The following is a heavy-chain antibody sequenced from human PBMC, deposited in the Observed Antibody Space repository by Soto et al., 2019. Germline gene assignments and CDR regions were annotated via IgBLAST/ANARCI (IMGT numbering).Heavy chain of an antibody. J-gene: IGHJ4*02. V-gene: IGHV1-18*01. CDR1: GYTFTSYG. CDR2: ISAYNGNT. Sequence: QVQLVQSGAEVKKPGASVKVSCKASGYTFTSYGISWVRQAPGQGLEWMGWISAYNGNTKYAQKRRGRVTMTTGTSTSTAYRELRSLRSDDTAVYYCARDLSYGVCDYWGQGTLVTVSS. CDR3: ARDLSYGVCDY. D-gene: IGHD5-18*01.